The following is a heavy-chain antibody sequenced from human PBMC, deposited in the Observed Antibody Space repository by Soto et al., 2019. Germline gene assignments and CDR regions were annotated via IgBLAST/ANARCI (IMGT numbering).Heavy chain of an antibody. Sequence: GGSLRLSCAASGFTFSSYAMSWVRQAPGKGLEWVSAISGSGGSTYYADSVKGRFTISRDNSKNTLYLQMNSLRAEDTAVYYCAKEGISMTTVTTDLSFFDYWGQGTLVTVSS. J-gene: IGHJ4*02. D-gene: IGHD4-17*01. CDR1: GFTFSSYA. CDR2: ISGSGGST. CDR3: AKEGISMTTVTTDLSFFDY. V-gene: IGHV3-23*01.